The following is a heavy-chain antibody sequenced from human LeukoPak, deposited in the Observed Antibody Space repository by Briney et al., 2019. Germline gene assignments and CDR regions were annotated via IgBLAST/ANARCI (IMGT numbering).Heavy chain of an antibody. CDR2: INPNSGGT. Sequence: ASVTVSCKASGYTFTGYYIHWVRQAPGQGLEWMGWINPNSGGTNYAQKFQGRVTMTRDTSISTAYMELSSLISDDTAVYYCARDPGSNWFDRWGQGTLVTVSS. CDR3: ARDPGSNWFDR. D-gene: IGHD3-10*01. V-gene: IGHV1-2*02. CDR1: GYTFTGYY. J-gene: IGHJ5*02.